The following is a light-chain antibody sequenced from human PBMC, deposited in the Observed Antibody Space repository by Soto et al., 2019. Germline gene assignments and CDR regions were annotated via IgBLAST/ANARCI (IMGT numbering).Light chain of an antibody. V-gene: IGKV3-11*01. Sequence: EIVLTQSPATLSLSPGERATLSCRASQSVSSYLAWYQQKPGQAPRLLIYDASNRATGIPARFSGSGSGTDLTLTISSLEPEEFAVYYCQKRSTLFTFGPGTTVDIK. CDR2: DAS. CDR3: QKRSTLFT. CDR1: QSVSSY. J-gene: IGKJ3*01.